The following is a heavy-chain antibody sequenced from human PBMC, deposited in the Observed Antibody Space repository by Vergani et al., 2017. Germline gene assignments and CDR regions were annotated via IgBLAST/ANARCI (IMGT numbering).Heavy chain of an antibody. V-gene: IGHV4-39*01. CDR2: TYSSGST. Sequence: QLQLRESGPGLMKPSETLSLTCTVFGESISSTSSYWGWIRQTPGKELEWIGSTYSSGSTYYNPSLESRITISVATSKNQISLTLTSVTAADTALYYCAXSGPKVATPSFDHWGQGILVTVSS. J-gene: IGHJ4*02. CDR3: AXSGPKVATPSFDH. CDR1: GESISSTSSY. D-gene: IGHD4-23*01.